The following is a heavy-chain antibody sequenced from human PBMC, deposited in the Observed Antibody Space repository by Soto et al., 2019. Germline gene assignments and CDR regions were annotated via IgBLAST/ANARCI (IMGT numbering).Heavy chain of an antibody. V-gene: IGHV4-34*01. Sequence: SETLSLTCAVYGRSFSCYYWSWILQPPGKGLEWIGEINHSGSTNYNPSLKSRVTISVDTSKNQFSLKLSSVTAADTAVYYCARGWGWSGSYVVDYWRQGTLVTVSS. J-gene: IGHJ4*02. CDR2: INHSGST. CDR1: GRSFSCYY. CDR3: ARGWGWSGSYVVDY. D-gene: IGHD1-26*01.